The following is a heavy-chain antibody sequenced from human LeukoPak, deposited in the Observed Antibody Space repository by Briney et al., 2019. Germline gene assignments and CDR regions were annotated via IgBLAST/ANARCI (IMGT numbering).Heavy chain of an antibody. CDR1: GGSISSSSYF. Sequence: SETLSLTCTVSGGSISSSSYFWGWIRQPPGKGLVWIGSIYYSGSTYYNPSLKSRVTISVDTSKNQFSLKLSSVTAADTAVYYCARLMTTVTPGRGYYFDYWGQGTLVTVSS. D-gene: IGHD4-17*01. CDR2: IYYSGST. V-gene: IGHV4-39*01. CDR3: ARLMTTVTPGRGYYFDY. J-gene: IGHJ4*02.